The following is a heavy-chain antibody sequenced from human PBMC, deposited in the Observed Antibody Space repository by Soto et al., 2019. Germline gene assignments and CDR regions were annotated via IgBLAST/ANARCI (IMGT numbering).Heavy chain of an antibody. CDR1: GGSISSGGYS. CDR2: IYHSGST. V-gene: IGHV4-30-2*05. J-gene: IGHJ3*02. D-gene: IGHD2-2*01. Sequence: PSETLSLTCAVSGGSISSGGYSWSWIRQPPGKGLEWIGYIYHSGSTYYNPSLKSRVTISVDTSKNQFSLKLSSVTAADTAVYYCARSLGFCISTSCYPDAFDIWGQGTMVTVSS. CDR3: ARSLGFCISTSCYPDAFDI.